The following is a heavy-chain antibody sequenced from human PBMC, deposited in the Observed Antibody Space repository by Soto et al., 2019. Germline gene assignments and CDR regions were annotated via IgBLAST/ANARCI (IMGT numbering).Heavy chain of an antibody. D-gene: IGHD3-22*01. CDR2: IYHSGST. CDR1: GGSISSGGYS. Sequence: SETLSLTCAVSGGSISSGGYSWSWIRQPPGKGLEWIGYIYHSGSTYYNPSLKSRVTISVDRSKNQFSLKLSSVTAADTAVYYCARQYREDYYDSSERYFDYWGQGTLVTVSS. V-gene: IGHV4-30-2*01. J-gene: IGHJ4*02. CDR3: ARQYREDYYDSSERYFDY.